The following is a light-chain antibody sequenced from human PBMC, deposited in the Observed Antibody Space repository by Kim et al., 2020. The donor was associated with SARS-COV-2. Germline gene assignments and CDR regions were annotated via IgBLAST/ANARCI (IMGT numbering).Light chain of an antibody. Sequence: SVGDRVTIACRSSQTIGNDLHWYQQKPGRAPKLLITGSSALQPGVPTRFSGRGSGTDFTLTISGIQLEDFATYYCQQSYSSPEFTFGGGTKVDIK. J-gene: IGKJ4*01. V-gene: IGKV1-39*01. CDR3: QQSYSSPEFT. CDR2: GSS. CDR1: QTIGND.